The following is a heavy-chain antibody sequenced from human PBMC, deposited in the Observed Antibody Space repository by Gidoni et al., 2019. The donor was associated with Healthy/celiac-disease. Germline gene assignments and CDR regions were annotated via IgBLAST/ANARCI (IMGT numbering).Heavy chain of an antibody. CDR1: GFTFSSYS. CDR3: ARDLRVVRFRDPTYGMDV. V-gene: IGHV3-21*01. D-gene: IGHD3-10*01. Sequence: EVQLVEPGGGLVKPGGSLRLSCAASGFTFSSYSLNWVRQAPGKGLEWVSSISSSSSYIYYADSVKGRFTISRDNAKNSLYLQMNSLRAEDTAVYYCARDLRVVRFRDPTYGMDVWGQGTTVTVSS. CDR2: ISSSSSYI. J-gene: IGHJ6*02.